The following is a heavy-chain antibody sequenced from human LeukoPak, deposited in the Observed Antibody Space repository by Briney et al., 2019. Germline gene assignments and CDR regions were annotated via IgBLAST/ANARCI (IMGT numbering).Heavy chain of an antibody. CDR2: VFPGDSDT. CDR3: ARPQAGAGDSFDV. Sequence: GESLQIPCQCTGSIFQDYWIAGVRQLPGKGLEGVGIVFPGDSDTRYSPSFQGQVTISVDTSANTAFLHWSSLRAVDSGTYFCARPQAGAGDSFDVWGQGTLVTVSS. V-gene: IGHV5-51*01. J-gene: IGHJ3*01. D-gene: IGHD2-21*02. CDR1: GSIFQDYW.